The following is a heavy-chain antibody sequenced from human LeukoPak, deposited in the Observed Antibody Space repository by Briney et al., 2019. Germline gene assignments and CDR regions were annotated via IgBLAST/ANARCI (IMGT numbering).Heavy chain of an antibody. Sequence: PSETLSLTCTVSGGSISSSSYYWGWIRQPPGKGLEWIGSIYYSGSTYYNPSLKSRVTISVDKSKNQYSLKLTSVTAADMAVYYCARGGYFKGDYSYDNWGQGTLVTVSS. J-gene: IGHJ4*02. V-gene: IGHV4-39*07. CDR3: ARGGYFKGDYSYDN. CDR1: GGSISSSSYY. CDR2: IYYSGST. D-gene: IGHD2-15*01.